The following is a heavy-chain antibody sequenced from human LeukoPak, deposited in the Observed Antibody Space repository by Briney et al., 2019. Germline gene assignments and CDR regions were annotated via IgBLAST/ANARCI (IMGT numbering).Heavy chain of an antibody. Sequence: GGSLRLSCAGSGFPFSIHGMNWVRQAPGKGLEWVSGISPGGGPTYYADSVKGRFAISRDDSKNTLYLQMNNLRAEDTAVYYCAKDGAWLRFDDWGQGILVTVSS. CDR2: ISPGGGPT. J-gene: IGHJ4*02. CDR1: GFPFSIHG. CDR3: AKDGAWLRFDD. D-gene: IGHD5-12*01. V-gene: IGHV3-23*01.